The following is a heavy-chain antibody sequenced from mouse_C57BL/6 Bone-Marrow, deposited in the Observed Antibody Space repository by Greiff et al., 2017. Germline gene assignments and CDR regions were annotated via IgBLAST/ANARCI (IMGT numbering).Heavy chain of an antibody. J-gene: IGHJ2*01. V-gene: IGHV6-3*01. Sequence: EVKLMESGGGLVQPGGSMKLSCVASGFTFSNYWMNWVRQSPEKGLEWVAQIRLKSDNYATHYAESVKGRFTISRDDSKSSVYLQMNNLRAEDTGIYYCAGDSSGYKRDYWGQGTTLTVSS. CDR3: AGDSSGYKRDY. CDR1: GFTFSNYW. D-gene: IGHD3-2*02. CDR2: IRLKSDNYAT.